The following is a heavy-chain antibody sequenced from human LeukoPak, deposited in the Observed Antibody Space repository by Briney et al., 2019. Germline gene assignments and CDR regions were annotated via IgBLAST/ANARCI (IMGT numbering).Heavy chain of an antibody. CDR1: GYSISSGYY. CDR3: ARDRRNQLAFDY. V-gene: IGHV4-38-2*02. CDR2: IYHSGST. J-gene: IGHJ4*02. D-gene: IGHD1-14*01. Sequence: SETLSLTCTVSGYSISSGYYWGWIRQPPGKGLEWIGSIYHSGSTYYNPSLKSRVTISVDTSKNQFSLKLSSVTAADTAVYYCARDRRNQLAFDYWGQGTLVTVSS.